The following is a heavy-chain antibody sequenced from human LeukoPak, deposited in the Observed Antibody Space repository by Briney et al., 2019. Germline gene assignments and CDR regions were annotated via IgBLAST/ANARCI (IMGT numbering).Heavy chain of an antibody. Sequence: ASVKVSCKASGYTFTGYYMHWVRQAPGQGLECMGWINPNSGGTNYAQKFQGRVTMTRDTSVSTAYMELSRLRSDDTAVYYCARARREELQLWLSYWGQGTLVTVSS. V-gene: IGHV1-2*02. J-gene: IGHJ4*02. D-gene: IGHD5-18*01. CDR2: INPNSGGT. CDR3: ARARREELQLWLSY. CDR1: GYTFTGYY.